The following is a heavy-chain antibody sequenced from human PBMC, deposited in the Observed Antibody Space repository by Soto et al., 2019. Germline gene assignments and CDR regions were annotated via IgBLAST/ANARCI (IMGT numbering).Heavy chain of an antibody. CDR3: TTSRLRFLEWLSAGGYFDY. J-gene: IGHJ4*02. CDR1: GFTFSNAW. CDR2: IKSKTDGGTT. Sequence: GGSLRLSCAASGFTFSNAWMSWVRQAPGKGLEWVGRIKSKTDGGTTDYAAPMKGRFTISRDDSKNTLYLQMNSLKTEDTAVYYCTTSRLRFLEWLSAGGYFDYWGQGTLVTVSS. D-gene: IGHD3-3*01. V-gene: IGHV3-15*01.